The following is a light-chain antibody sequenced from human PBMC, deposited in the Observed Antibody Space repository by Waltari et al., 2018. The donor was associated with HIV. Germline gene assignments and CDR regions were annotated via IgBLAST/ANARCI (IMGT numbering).Light chain of an antibody. Sequence: SVLTPPPSVSGAPGQRVTISCSESGSNIGATYDVHWYQHLPGTAPKLLIYGNSTRPSGVPDLFSGSKSGTSASLAITVLQPEDEGDYYCQSYDSRLSGSVFGGGTKLTVL. V-gene: IGLV1-40*01. CDR1: GSNIGATYD. CDR3: QSYDSRLSGSV. J-gene: IGLJ2*01. CDR2: GNS.